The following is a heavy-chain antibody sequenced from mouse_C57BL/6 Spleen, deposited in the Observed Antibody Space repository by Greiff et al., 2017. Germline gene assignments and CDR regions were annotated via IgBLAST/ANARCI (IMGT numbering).Heavy chain of an antibody. CDR3: ARRDYDEGYAMDY. J-gene: IGHJ4*01. CDR1: GYTFTSYW. V-gene: IGHV1-50*01. Sequence: QVQLKQPGAELVKPGASVKLSCKASGYTFTSYWMQWVKQRPGQGLEWIGEIDPSDSYTNYNQKFKGKATLTVDTSSSTAYMQLSSLTSEDAAVYYCARRDYDEGYAMDYWGQGTSVTVSS. D-gene: IGHD2-4*01. CDR2: IDPSDSYT.